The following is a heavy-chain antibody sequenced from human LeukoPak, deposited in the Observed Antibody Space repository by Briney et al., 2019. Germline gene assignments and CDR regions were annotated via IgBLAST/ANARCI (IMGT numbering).Heavy chain of an antibody. CDR1: GFTSTIYA. D-gene: IGHD1-14*01. CDR3: AEGSTGSRAYYFDY. V-gene: IGHV3-23*01. CDR2: TSGSYT. Sequence: GGSLRLSCVASGFTSTIYAMSWVRQAPGKGLEWVTATSGSYTWYADSVKGRFTISRDNSKNTLYLQMDSLRAEDSAFYYCAEGSTGSRAYYFDYWGQGTLVTVSS. J-gene: IGHJ4*02.